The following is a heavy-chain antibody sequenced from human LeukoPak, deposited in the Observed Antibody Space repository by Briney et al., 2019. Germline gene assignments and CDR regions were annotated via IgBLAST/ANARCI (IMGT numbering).Heavy chain of an antibody. Sequence: ASVKVSCKASGYTFTSYDINWGRQATGQGLEWMGWMNPNSGNTGYAQKFQGRVTMTRNTSISTAYMELSSLRSEDTAVYYCARGLPSVGDPWYYDYVWESYRPDAFDIWGQGTMVTVSS. CDR1: GYTFTSYD. CDR3: ARGLPSVGDPWYYDYVWESYRPDAFDI. V-gene: IGHV1-8*01. D-gene: IGHD3-16*02. CDR2: MNPNSGNT. J-gene: IGHJ3*02.